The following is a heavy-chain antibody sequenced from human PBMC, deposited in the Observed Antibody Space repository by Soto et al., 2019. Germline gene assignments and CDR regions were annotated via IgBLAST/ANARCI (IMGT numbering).Heavy chain of an antibody. Sequence: QVQLVESGGGVVQPGRSLRLSCAASEFTFSNYGMHWVRQAPGKGLEWVAVISYDGNNKYYADSVKGRFTISRDNYKNTLYLQMDSLRAEETAVYYCAQDLLLTTVTTPGCWGHGKMITVSS. J-gene: IGHJ3*01. V-gene: IGHV3-30*18. D-gene: IGHD4-17*01. CDR3: AQDLLLTTVTTPGC. CDR2: ISYDGNNK. CDR1: EFTFSNYG.